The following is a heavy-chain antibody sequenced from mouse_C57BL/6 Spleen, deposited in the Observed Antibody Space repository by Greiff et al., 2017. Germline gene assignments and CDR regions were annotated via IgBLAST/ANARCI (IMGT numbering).Heavy chain of an antibody. CDR1: GYTFTSYW. D-gene: IGHD1-1*02. Sequence: QVQLQQSGAELVMPGASVKLSCKASGYTFTSYWMHWVKQRPGQGLEWIGEIDPSDSYTNYNQKFKGKSTLTVDKSSSTAYMQLSSLTSEDSAVYYCARWVVNYFDYWGQGTTLTVSS. J-gene: IGHJ2*01. V-gene: IGHV1-69*01. CDR3: ARWVVNYFDY. CDR2: IDPSDSYT.